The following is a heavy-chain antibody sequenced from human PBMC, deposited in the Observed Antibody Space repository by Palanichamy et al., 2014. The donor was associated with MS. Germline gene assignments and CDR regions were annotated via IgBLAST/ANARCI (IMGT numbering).Heavy chain of an antibody. D-gene: IGHD1-1*01. CDR3: TKDTPYRYNLERNPRSAFDV. V-gene: IGHV3-23*01. Sequence: EVQLLESGGGLVQPGGSLRLSCAASGFTFTNFAMSWVRQAPGKGLEWVSSISAYGGKTYYADSAKARFTISKDYSSNMLYLEMNSLRAEDTAQYYCTKDTPYRYNLERNPRSAFDVWGQGTTVIVSS. CDR1: GFTFTNFA. CDR2: ISAYGGKT. J-gene: IGHJ3*01.